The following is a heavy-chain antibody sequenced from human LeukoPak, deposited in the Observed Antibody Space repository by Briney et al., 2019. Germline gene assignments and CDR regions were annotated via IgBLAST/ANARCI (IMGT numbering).Heavy chain of an antibody. CDR1: GFSVNEYV. CDR3: ARDRINMMVLGHDSWLDF. Sequence: GGSLRLSCVGLGFSVNEYVIHWVRQAPGKGLEWVAVVSYDGGHKYYADSVKGRFTISRDTSSDTVSLQMNSLRVEDTAVYYCARDRINMMVLGHDSWLDFWGQGTLVTVSS. J-gene: IGHJ4*02. CDR2: VSYDGGHK. D-gene: IGHD3-22*01. V-gene: IGHV3-30*19.